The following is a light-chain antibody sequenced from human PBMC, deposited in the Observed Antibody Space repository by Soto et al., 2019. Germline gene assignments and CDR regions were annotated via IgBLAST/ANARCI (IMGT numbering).Light chain of an antibody. Sequence: QSVLTQPPSVSGAPGQRVTISCTGSSSNIGAGYDVHWYQQLPGRVPKLLIYGNTNRPSWVPDRFSGSKSGTSASLAITGLQAEDEADYYCLSFDSSLSVVFGGGTKLTVL. CDR3: LSFDSSLSVV. J-gene: IGLJ2*01. CDR1: SSNIGAGYD. CDR2: GNT. V-gene: IGLV1-40*01.